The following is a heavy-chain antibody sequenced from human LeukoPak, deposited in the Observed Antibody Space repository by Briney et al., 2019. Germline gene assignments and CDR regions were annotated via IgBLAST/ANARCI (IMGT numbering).Heavy chain of an antibody. CDR1: GGSISSYY. J-gene: IGHJ4*02. Sequence: SETLSLTCTVSGGSISSYYWSWIRQPAGKGLEWIGRIYTSGSTNYNPSLKSRVTISIDTSKNQFSLRLTSVTAADTAVYYCARQTGSGLFILPGGQGTLVTVSS. CDR2: IYTSGST. D-gene: IGHD3/OR15-3a*01. CDR3: ARQTGSGLFILP. V-gene: IGHV4-4*07.